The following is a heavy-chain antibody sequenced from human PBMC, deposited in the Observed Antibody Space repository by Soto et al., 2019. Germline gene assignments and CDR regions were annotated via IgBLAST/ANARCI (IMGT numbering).Heavy chain of an antibody. CDR2: INVYNGNT. CDR3: ARGVGSGSYYNQYNWFAP. CDR1: GYTFTNYG. V-gene: IGHV1-18*01. J-gene: IGHJ5*02. D-gene: IGHD3-10*01. Sequence: QVQLVQSGGEVKKPGASVKVSCKASGYTFTNYGISWVRQAPGQGLEWMGWINVYNGNTKYAQKVQGRVTMTTDTATSTGYMELRSLRADDTAVYYCARGVGSGSYYNQYNWFAPWGQGTLVTVSS.